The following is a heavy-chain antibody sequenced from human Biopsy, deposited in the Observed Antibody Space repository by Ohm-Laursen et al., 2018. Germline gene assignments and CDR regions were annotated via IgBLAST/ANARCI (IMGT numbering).Heavy chain of an antibody. V-gene: IGHV3-23*01. CDR3: AKDQPDLAVVVAAHGYFDL. Sequence: GSLRLSCAASGFTFSNYAMTWVRQAPGKGLEWVSAISDIGSSTFYSDSVKGRFTISRDNSKKTLYLQMNSLRAEDTAIYYCAKDQPDLAVVVAAHGYFDLWGRGTLVTVSS. J-gene: IGHJ2*01. CDR2: ISDIGSST. CDR1: GFTFSNYA. D-gene: IGHD2-15*01.